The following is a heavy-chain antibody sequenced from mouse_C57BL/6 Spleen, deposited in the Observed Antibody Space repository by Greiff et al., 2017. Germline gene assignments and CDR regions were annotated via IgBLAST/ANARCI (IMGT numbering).Heavy chain of an antibody. J-gene: IGHJ1*03. Sequence: EVQLVESGGGLVQPGGSLKLSCAASGFTFSDYYMYWVRQTPEKRLEWVAYISNGGGSTYYPDTVKGRFTISRDHAKNTLYLQMSRLKSEDTAMYYCARGGYYSNYDWYFDVWGTGTTVTVSS. V-gene: IGHV5-12*01. CDR1: GFTFSDYY. CDR2: ISNGGGST. D-gene: IGHD2-5*01. CDR3: ARGGYYSNYDWYFDV.